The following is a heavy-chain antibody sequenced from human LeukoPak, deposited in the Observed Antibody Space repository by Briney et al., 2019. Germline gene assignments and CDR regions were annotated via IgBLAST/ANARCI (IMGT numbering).Heavy chain of an antibody. CDR3: GRDPTTEPNIAYYFDF. CDR1: GVSFSGYH. D-gene: IGHD4-17*01. CDR2: INDRGHT. J-gene: IGHJ4*02. V-gene: IGHV4-34*01. Sequence: PSETLSLTCAVYGVSFSGYHWNWIRQFPGKGLEWIGEINDRGHTNYNPSLESRVTISVDTSKKQFSLKLNSVTAADTAVYYCGRDPTTEPNIAYYFDFWGQGTLVTVSS.